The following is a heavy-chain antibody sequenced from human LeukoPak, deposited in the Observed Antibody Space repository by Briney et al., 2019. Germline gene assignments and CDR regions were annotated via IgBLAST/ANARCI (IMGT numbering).Heavy chain of an antibody. CDR3: HYSYGSYYYDSSGSGVWPAYYFDY. J-gene: IGHJ4*02. CDR1: GGTFSSYA. D-gene: IGHD3-22*01. V-gene: IGHV1-69*01. Sequence: SSVKVSCKASGGTFSSYAISWVRQAPGQGLKWMGGIIPIFGTANYAQKFQGRVTITADESTSTAYMELSSLRSEDTAVYYCHYSYGSYYYDSSGSGVWPAYYFDYWGQGTLVTVSS. CDR2: IIPIFGTA.